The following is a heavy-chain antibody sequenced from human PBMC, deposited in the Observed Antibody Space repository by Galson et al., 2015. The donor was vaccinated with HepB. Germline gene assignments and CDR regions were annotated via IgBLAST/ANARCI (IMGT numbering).Heavy chain of an antibody. V-gene: IGHV4-31*03. CDR2: IYYSGST. J-gene: IGHJ3*02. Sequence: TLSLTCTVSGGSISSGGYYWSWIRQHPGKGLEWIGYIYYSGSTYYNPSLKSRVTISVDTSKNQFSLKLSSVTAADTAVYYCARAPKGEMATIRIWGQGTMVTVSS. D-gene: IGHD5-24*01. CDR1: GGSISSGGYY. CDR3: ARAPKGEMATIRI.